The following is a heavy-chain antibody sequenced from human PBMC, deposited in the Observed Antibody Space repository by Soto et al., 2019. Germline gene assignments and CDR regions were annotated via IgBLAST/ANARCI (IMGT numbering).Heavy chain of an antibody. Sequence: SETLSLTCTVSGGSISSYYWSWIRQPPGKGLEWIGYIYYSGSTNYNPSLNSRVTISVDTSKNQFSLKLSSVTAADTAVYYCARTHSSSWYERWVGNFDYWGQGTLVTVSS. CDR1: GGSISSYY. D-gene: IGHD6-13*01. CDR2: IYYSGST. V-gene: IGHV4-59*01. J-gene: IGHJ4*02. CDR3: ARTHSSSWYERWVGNFDY.